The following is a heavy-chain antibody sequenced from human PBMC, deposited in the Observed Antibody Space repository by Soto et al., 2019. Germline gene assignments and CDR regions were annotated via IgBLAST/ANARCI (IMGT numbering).Heavy chain of an antibody. CDR1: GYTFTSYG. V-gene: IGHV1-18*01. CDR3: ARDTAMVTGYYYYYGMDV. J-gene: IGHJ6*02. Sequence: ASVKVSCKASGYTFTSYGISWVRQAPGQGLEWMGWISAYNGNTNYAQKLQGRVTMTTDTSTSTAYMELRSLRSDDTAVYYCARDTAMVTGYYYYYGMDVWGQGTTVNVSS. CDR2: ISAYNGNT. D-gene: IGHD5-18*01.